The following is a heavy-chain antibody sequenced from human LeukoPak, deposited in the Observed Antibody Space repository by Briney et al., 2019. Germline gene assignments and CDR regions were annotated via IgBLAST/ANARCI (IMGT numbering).Heavy chain of an antibody. CDR2: TYYRSKWYN. CDR3: ARERRRVPELPDAFDI. V-gene: IGHV6-1*01. Sequence: PSQTLSLTCAISGDSVSSNSAAWNWIRQSPSRGLEWLGRTYYRSKWYNDYAVSVKSRVTINPDTSKNQISLQLNSVSLDDTAVYDCARERRRVPELPDAFDIWGQGTMVTVSS. J-gene: IGHJ3*02. CDR1: GDSVSSNSAA. D-gene: IGHD1-26*01.